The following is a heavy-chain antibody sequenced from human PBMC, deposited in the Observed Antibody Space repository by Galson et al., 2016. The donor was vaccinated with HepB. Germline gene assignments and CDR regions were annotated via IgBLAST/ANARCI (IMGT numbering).Heavy chain of an antibody. Sequence: SETLSLTCNVSGGSISSSHYYWGWIRQPPGKGLEWIGSIYNSGTAYYNPSLKSRVNISGDTSKNQLSLKLSSVTAADTAVYYCAGQRGRTNYEFLTGSNWFDPWGQGTLVTVSS. CDR3: AGQRGRTNYEFLTGSNWFDP. CDR1: GGSISSSHYY. D-gene: IGHD3-9*01. J-gene: IGHJ5*02. V-gene: IGHV4-39*01. CDR2: IYNSGTA.